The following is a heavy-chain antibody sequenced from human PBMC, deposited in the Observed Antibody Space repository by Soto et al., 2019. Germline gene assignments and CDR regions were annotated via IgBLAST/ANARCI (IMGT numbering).Heavy chain of an antibody. V-gene: IGHV3-30-3*01. Sequence: PGGSLRLSCAASGFTFSSYAMHWVRQAPGKGLEWVALISYEGSDKDYADSVKGRFTISRDNSRNTLFLQMNSLRAEDTAVYYCARDYYKYYDSSGYYRSPAYWGQGTLVTVSS. CDR3: ARDYYKYYDSSGYYRSPAY. D-gene: IGHD3-22*01. CDR2: ISYEGSDK. CDR1: GFTFSSYA. J-gene: IGHJ4*02.